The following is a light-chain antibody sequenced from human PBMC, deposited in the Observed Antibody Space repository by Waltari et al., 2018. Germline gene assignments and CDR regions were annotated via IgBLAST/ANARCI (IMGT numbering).Light chain of an antibody. CDR1: QNILYNPNNKNY. Sequence: DIVLTQSPDSLPVSLGERATINCKSSQNILYNPNNKNYLAWYQQKPGQPPKRLISWASTRQFGVPERFSGSGSGTDFTLTISSLQAEDVAVYYCQQFFGTPWTFGQGTKVEIK. J-gene: IGKJ1*01. V-gene: IGKV4-1*01. CDR2: WAS. CDR3: QQFFGTPWT.